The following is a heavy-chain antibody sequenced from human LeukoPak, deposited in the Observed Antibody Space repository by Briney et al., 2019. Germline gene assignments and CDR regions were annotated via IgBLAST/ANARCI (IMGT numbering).Heavy chain of an antibody. CDR1: GGSISSYY. D-gene: IGHD3-22*01. CDR2: IYTSGST. CDR3: ASTYYYDSSGYYYWVNAFDI. Sequence: SETLSLTCTASGGSISSYYWSWIRQPAGKGLEWIGRIYTSGSTNYNPSLKSRVTISVDTSKNQFSLKLSSVTAADTAVYYCASTYYYDSSGYYYWVNAFDIWGQGTMVTVSS. J-gene: IGHJ3*02. V-gene: IGHV4-4*07.